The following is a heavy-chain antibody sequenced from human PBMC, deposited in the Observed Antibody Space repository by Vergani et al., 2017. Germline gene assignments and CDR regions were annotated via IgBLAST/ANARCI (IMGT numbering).Heavy chain of an antibody. CDR2: IWYDGNNK. J-gene: IGHJ5*02. D-gene: IGHD3-16*01. V-gene: IGHV3-33*01. Sequence: QVQLVESGGGVVQPGESLRLSCETSGFTFSSYGMHWVRQAPGKGLEWVAVIWYDGNNKNYADSVKGRFTISRDNSKGTLYLQLNSLRAEDTAVYYCARDLRLMYNRFDPWGQGTLVTVSS. CDR1: GFTFSSYG. CDR3: ARDLRLMYNRFDP.